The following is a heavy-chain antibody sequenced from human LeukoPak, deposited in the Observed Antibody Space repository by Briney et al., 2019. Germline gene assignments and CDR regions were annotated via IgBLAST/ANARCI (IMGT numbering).Heavy chain of an antibody. V-gene: IGHV3-23*01. Sequence: GGSLILSCAASGFTFSTYAMSWVRQAPGKGLEWVSGISGSGGSTYYADSVKGRFTISRDNSKNTVYLQMSSLRAEDTAVYYCAKESVVRVMGFDCWGQGTLVTVSS. D-gene: IGHD3-16*01. J-gene: IGHJ4*02. CDR2: ISGSGGST. CDR3: AKESVVRVMGFDC. CDR1: GFTFSTYA.